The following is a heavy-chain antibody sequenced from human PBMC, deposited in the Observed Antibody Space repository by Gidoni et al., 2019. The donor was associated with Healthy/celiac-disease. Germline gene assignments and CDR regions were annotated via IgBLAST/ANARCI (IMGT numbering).Heavy chain of an antibody. CDR3: ARSSDPVVPAAIGYYYGMDV. Sequence: QVQLVQSGAAVKKPGASVKVSCKASGYTFTSYGISWVRQAPGQGLEWMGWNSSYNGNTTHAQKRQGRVTMTTDTSTTTAYLELRSLRSDDTAVYYCARSSDPVVPAAIGYYYGMDVWGQGTTVTVSS. CDR1: GYTFTSYG. CDR2: NSSYNGNT. J-gene: IGHJ6*02. D-gene: IGHD2-2*01. V-gene: IGHV1-18*01.